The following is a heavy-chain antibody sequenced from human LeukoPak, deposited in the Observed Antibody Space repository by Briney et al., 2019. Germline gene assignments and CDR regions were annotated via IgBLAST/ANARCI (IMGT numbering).Heavy chain of an antibody. CDR2: IHSGDRT. CDR1: GITVSSNY. D-gene: IGHD2-15*01. CDR3: ARIVVVVGTNLDRQDWFVP. J-gene: IGHJ5*02. Sequence: GGSLRLSCAASGITVSSNYMSWVRQAPGKGLEWVSFIHSGDRTYYADSVKGRFTISRDKSKNTLYLQMNSLRAEDTAVYYCARIVVVVGTNLDRQDWFVPWGQGTLVTVSS. V-gene: IGHV3-66*01.